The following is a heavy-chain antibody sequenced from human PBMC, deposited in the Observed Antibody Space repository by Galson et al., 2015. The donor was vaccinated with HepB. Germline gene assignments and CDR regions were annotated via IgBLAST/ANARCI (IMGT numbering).Heavy chain of an antibody. CDR2: INTNTGNP. D-gene: IGHD5-18*01. V-gene: IGHV7-4-1*02. J-gene: IGHJ6*02. CDR3: ASCPLQARRTAMDHYHYYGMDV. CDR1: GYTFTSYA. Sequence: SVKVSCKASGYTFTSYAMNWVRQAPGQGLEWMGWINTNTGNPTYAQGFTGRFVFSLDTSVSTAYLQISSLKAEDTAVYYCASCPLQARRTAMDHYHYYGMDVWGQGTTVTVSS.